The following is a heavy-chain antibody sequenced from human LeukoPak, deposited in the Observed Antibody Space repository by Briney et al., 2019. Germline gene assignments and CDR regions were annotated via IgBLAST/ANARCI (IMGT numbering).Heavy chain of an antibody. Sequence: GGSLRLSCAASGFTFNTFGMHWVRQAPGKGLEWVAVIWSDGSYKYYADSVKGRFTISRDDSKNTLYLEMNSLRAEDTAVYYCARSTTVTTNNWFDPWGQGTLVTASS. V-gene: IGHV3-33*01. D-gene: IGHD4-17*01. CDR1: GFTFNTFG. CDR2: IWSDGSYK. J-gene: IGHJ5*02. CDR3: ARSTTVTTNNWFDP.